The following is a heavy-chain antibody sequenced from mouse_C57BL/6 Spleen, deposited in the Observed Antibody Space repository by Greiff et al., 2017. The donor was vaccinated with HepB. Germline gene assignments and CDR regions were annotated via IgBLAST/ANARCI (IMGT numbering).Heavy chain of an antibody. V-gene: IGHV1-55*01. CDR3: ARSLYDYDGDYAMDY. Sequence: VQLQQPGAELVKPGASVKMSCKASGYTFTSYWITWVKQRPGQGLEWIGDIYPGSGSTNYNEKFKSKATLTVDTSSSTAYMQLSSLTSEDSAVYYCARSLYDYDGDYAMDYWGQGTSVTVSS. CDR1: GYTFTSYW. D-gene: IGHD2-4*01. CDR2: IYPGSGST. J-gene: IGHJ4*01.